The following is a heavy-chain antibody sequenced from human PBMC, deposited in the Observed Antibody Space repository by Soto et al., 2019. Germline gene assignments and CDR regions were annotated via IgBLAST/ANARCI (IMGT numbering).Heavy chain of an antibody. V-gene: IGHV1-8*01. CDR1: GYTFTSYD. D-gene: IGHD1-1*01. CDR3: ARRAETNGWNGFGADKYYFDF. Sequence: ASVKVSCKASGYTFTSYDIYWVAPATGQGLEWRGWMNPNTGDSSYAQKFQGRVTMTSDTSITTAHMELSSLRSEDTAVYYCARRAETNGWNGFGADKYYFDFWGQGTLVTVSS. J-gene: IGHJ4*02. CDR2: MNPNTGDS.